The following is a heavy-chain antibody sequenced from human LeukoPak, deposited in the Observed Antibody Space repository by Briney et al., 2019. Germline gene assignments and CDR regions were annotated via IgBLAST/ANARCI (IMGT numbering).Heavy chain of an antibody. Sequence: PGGSLRLSCAASGFTFSSYGMHWVRQAPGKGLEWVAVISYDGSNKYYADSVKGRFTISRDNSKNSLYLQMNSLRAEDTAVYYCARNKKGDRYTYGHDYWGQGTLVTVSS. CDR2: ISYDGSNK. CDR1: GFTFSSYG. J-gene: IGHJ4*02. V-gene: IGHV3-30*03. CDR3: ARNKKGDRYTYGHDY. D-gene: IGHD5-18*01.